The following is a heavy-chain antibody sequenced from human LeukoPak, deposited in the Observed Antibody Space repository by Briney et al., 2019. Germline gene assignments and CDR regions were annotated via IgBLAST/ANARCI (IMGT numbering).Heavy chain of an antibody. V-gene: IGHV1-2*02. D-gene: IGHD1-14*01. CDR1: GYTFSSYA. J-gene: IGHJ3*02. CDR2: INPNSGGT. CDR3: AKNAESDAFDI. Sequence: ASVKVSCKASGYTFSSYALNWVRQAPGQGLEWMGWINPNSGGTNYAQKFQGRVTMTRDTSISTAYMELSRLRSDDTAVYYCAKNAESDAFDIWGQGAMVTVSS.